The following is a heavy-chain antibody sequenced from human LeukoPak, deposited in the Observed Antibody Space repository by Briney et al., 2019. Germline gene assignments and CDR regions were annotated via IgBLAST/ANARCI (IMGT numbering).Heavy chain of an antibody. CDR3: ARDRVGVVPAAISIYYYYYGMDV. V-gene: IGHV3-66*02. D-gene: IGHD2-2*02. Sequence: GGSLRLSCAASGFTVSSNYVSWVRQAPGKGLEWVSVIYSGGSTYYADSVKGRFTISRDNSKNTLYLQMNSLRAEDTAVYYCARDRVGVVPAAISIYYYYYGMDVWGQGTTVTVSS. CDR1: GFTVSSNY. CDR2: IYSGGST. J-gene: IGHJ6*02.